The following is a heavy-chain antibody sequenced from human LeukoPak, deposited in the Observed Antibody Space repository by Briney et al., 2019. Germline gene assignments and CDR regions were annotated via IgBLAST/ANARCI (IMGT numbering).Heavy chain of an antibody. CDR2: VSPYNGNT. V-gene: IGHV1-18*01. Sequence: ASVRVSCKTSGYTFTDYDITWVRQAPGQGLEWMGRVSPYNGNTYYSQRFQGRVTIIKDTSTGTAYMDLRNMRDDDTAMYYCARNGRVRRVVKDLFEYWGQGTLVAVSS. J-gene: IGHJ4*02. CDR1: GYTFTDYD. D-gene: IGHD3-10*01. CDR3: ARNGRVRRVVKDLFEY.